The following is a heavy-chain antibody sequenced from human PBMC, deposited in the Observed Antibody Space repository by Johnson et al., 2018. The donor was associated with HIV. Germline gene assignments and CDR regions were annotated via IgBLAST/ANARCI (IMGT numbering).Heavy chain of an antibody. CDR1: GFTVSSNY. CDR2: ISWNSGSI. D-gene: IGHD6-13*01. CDR3: AKGGAASDAFDI. V-gene: IGHV3-9*01. J-gene: IGHJ3*02. Sequence: VQLVESGGGVVQPGRSLRLSCAASGFTVSSNYMSWVRQAPGKGLEWVSGISWNSGSIGYADSVKGRFTISRDNAKNSLYLQMNSLRAEDTALYYCAKGGAASDAFDIWGQGTKVTVSS.